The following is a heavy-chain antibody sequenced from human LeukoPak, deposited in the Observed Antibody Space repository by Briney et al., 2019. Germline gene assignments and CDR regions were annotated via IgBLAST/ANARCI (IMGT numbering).Heavy chain of an antibody. CDR1: GFTFSSYS. Sequence: PGGSLRLSCAASGFTFSSYSMSWVRQAPGKGLEWVANIKQDGSEKYYVDSVKGRFTISRDNAKNSLYLQMNSLRAEDTAVYYCARRLDYYGMDVWGQGTTVTVSS. D-gene: IGHD2-2*03. J-gene: IGHJ6*02. V-gene: IGHV3-7*01. CDR2: IKQDGSEK. CDR3: ARRLDYYGMDV.